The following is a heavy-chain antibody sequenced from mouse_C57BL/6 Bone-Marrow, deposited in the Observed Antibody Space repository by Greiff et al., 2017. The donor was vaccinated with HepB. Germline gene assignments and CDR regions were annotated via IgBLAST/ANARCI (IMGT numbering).Heavy chain of an antibody. CDR1: GFTFSDYG. CDR3: AKTAQPFG. CDR2: ISSGSSTI. D-gene: IGHD3-2*02. J-gene: IGHJ2*01. Sequence: VQLKESGGGLVKPGGSLKLSCAASGFTFSDYGMHWVRQAPEKGLEWVAYISSGSSTIYYADTVKGRFTISRDNAKNTLFLQMTSLRSEDTAMYYCAKTAQPFGGGQGTTLTVSS. V-gene: IGHV5-17*01.